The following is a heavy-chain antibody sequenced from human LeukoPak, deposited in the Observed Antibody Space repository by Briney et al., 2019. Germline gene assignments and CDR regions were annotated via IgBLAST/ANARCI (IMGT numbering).Heavy chain of an antibody. Sequence: GGSLKLSCAASGFTFDDYAMHWVRQAPGKGLEWVSLISWDGGSTYYADSVKVRFTISRDNSKNSLYLQMNSLRAEDTALYYCAKGTLPTGYYYMDVWGKGTTVTVSS. CDR3: AKGTLPTGYYYMDV. CDR1: GFTFDDYA. V-gene: IGHV3-43D*03. CDR2: ISWDGGST. J-gene: IGHJ6*03.